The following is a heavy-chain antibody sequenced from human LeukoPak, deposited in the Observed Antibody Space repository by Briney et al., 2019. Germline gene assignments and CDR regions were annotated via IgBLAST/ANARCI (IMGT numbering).Heavy chain of an antibody. CDR1: GGSISSYY. Sequence: SETLSLTCTVSGGSISSYYWSWIRQPPGKGLEWIGYIYYSGSTNYNPSLKSRVTISVDTSKNQFSLKLSSVTAADTAVYYCASGYDSSGPNAFDIRGQGTMVTVSS. CDR3: ASGYDSSGPNAFDI. J-gene: IGHJ3*02. CDR2: IYYSGST. D-gene: IGHD3-22*01. V-gene: IGHV4-59*08.